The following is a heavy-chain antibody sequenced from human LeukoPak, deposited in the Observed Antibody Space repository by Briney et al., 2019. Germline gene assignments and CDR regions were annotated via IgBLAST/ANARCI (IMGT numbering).Heavy chain of an antibody. Sequence: PGGSLRLSCAASGFTFSSYGMSWVRQAPGKGLEWVSAISGSGGSTYYADSVKGRFTISRDNSKNTLYLQMNSLRAEDTAVYYCAKDYCSGGSCYPDYYYYYMDVWGKGTTVTVSS. V-gene: IGHV3-23*01. J-gene: IGHJ6*03. D-gene: IGHD2-15*01. CDR1: GFTFSSYG. CDR3: AKDYCSGGSCYPDYYYYYMDV. CDR2: ISGSGGST.